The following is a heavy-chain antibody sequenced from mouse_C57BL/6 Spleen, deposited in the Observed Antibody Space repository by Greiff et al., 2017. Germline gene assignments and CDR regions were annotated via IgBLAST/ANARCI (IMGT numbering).Heavy chain of an antibody. J-gene: IGHJ2*01. CDR2: ILPGSGST. CDR3: ATSDTTVVGGY. D-gene: IGHD1-1*01. Sequence: QVQLQQSGAELMKPGASVKLSCKASGYTFTGYWIEWVKQRPGHGLEWIGEILPGSGSTNYNEKFKGKATFTADTSSNTAYMQRSSLTTEDSAIYYCATSDTTVVGGYWGKGTTLTVSS. CDR1: GYTFTGYW. V-gene: IGHV1-9*01.